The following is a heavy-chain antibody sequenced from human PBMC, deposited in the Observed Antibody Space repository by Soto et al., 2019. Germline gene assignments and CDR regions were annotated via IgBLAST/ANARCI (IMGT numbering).Heavy chain of an antibody. CDR3: ARVRGGSGSFLNDY. CDR2: IDHSGST. CDR1: DCSISSSNW. V-gene: IGHV4-4*02. Sequence: QVQLQESGPGLLEPSGTLSLTCAVSDCSISSSNWWRWVRQPPGKGLEWIGGIDHSGSTNYNPSLKSRVTISVDKSNNQFYLKRTSVTDADTDVYYCARVRGGSGSFLNDYWGQGTLVTVSS. J-gene: IGHJ4*02. D-gene: IGHD3-10*01.